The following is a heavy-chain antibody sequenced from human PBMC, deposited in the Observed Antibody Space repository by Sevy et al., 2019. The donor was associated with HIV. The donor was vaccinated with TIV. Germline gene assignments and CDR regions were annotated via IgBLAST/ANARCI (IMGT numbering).Heavy chain of an antibody. V-gene: IGHV1-2*02. CDR1: GYTFTGYY. D-gene: IGHD5-18*01. J-gene: IGHJ3*02. CDR3: ATTTRGYSHDSFTDTFDI. Sequence: ASVKVSCKASGYTFTGYYIHWVRQAPGQGLEWMGWINPNIGDTNYEQNFQGRVTMTRDTSINTAYMDLRRLKSDDTAVYYCATTTRGYSHDSFTDTFDIWGQGTMVTVS. CDR2: INPNIGDT.